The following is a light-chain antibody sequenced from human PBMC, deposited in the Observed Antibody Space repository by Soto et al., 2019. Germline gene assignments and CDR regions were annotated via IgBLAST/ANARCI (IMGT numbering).Light chain of an antibody. CDR3: QQYYRYSHT. V-gene: IGKV1-5*03. Sequence: DIQMTQSPSTLSASIGDRVSITCRASQNINNWLAWYQQKPGKAPKLLIYAASTLDSGVPSRFSGSGYGTEFSLTINSLQPDDFATYHCQQYYRYSHTFGQGTKLEIK. CDR2: AAS. J-gene: IGKJ2*01. CDR1: QNINNW.